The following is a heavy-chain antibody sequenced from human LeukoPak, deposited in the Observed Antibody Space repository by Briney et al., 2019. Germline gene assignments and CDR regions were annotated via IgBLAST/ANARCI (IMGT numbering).Heavy chain of an antibody. CDR3: AKAGEVVAATPLDAFDI. Sequence: GGSLRLSCAASGFTFNSYGMHWVRQAPGKGLEWVAFIRYDGSNKYYADSVKGRFTISRDNSKNTLYLQMNSLRAEDTAVYYCAKAGEVVAATPLDAFDIWGQGTMVTVSS. CDR1: GFTFNSYG. V-gene: IGHV3-30*02. J-gene: IGHJ3*02. CDR2: IRYDGSNK. D-gene: IGHD2-15*01.